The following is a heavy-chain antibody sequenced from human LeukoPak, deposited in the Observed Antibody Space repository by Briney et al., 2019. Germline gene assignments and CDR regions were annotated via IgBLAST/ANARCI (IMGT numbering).Heavy chain of an antibody. CDR1: GYTFTSYA. D-gene: IGHD3-10*01. CDR3: ARVGAYYGSGSYYLAYGMDV. CDR2: INAGNGNT. V-gene: IGHV1-3*01. Sequence: GASVKVSCKASGYTFTSYAMHWVRQAPGQRLEWMGWINAGNGNTKYSQKFQGRVTITRDTSASTAYMELSSLRSEDTAVYYCARVGAYYGSGSYYLAYGMDVWGQGTTVTVSS. J-gene: IGHJ6*02.